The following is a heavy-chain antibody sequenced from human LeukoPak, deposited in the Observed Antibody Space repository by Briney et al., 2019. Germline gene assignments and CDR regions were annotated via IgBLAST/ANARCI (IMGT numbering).Heavy chain of an antibody. Sequence: GGSLRLSCAASGFTFSSNYMSWVRQAPGKGLEWVSVIYSGGSTYYADSVKGRFTISRDNSKNTLYLQMHSLRAEDTAVYYCARDTYGKNYYDYWGQGTQVTVSS. J-gene: IGHJ4*02. CDR1: GFTFSSNY. V-gene: IGHV3-53*01. D-gene: IGHD3-10*01. CDR3: ARDTYGKNYYDY. CDR2: IYSGGST.